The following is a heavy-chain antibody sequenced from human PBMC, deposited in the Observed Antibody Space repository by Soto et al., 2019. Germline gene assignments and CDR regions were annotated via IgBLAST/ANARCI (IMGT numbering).Heavy chain of an antibody. D-gene: IGHD3-9*01. V-gene: IGHV5-51*01. CDR1: GYKVSTWHNFTSYW. CDR3: ARHILPIYHYYRLAV. J-gene: IGHJ6*04. CDR2: IYPGDSDT. Sequence: GESLKISCMGSGYKVSTWHNFTSYWIAWVRQMPGEGLEWMGIIYPGDSDTRYSPSFQGQVTISADKSISTAYLQWSSLKASDTAMYYCARHILPIYHYYRLAVWGKGTRVTVSS.